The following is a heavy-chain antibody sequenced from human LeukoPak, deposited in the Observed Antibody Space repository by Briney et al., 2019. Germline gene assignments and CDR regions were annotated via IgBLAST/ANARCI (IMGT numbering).Heavy chain of an antibody. CDR1: GYTFTSYG. Sequence: ASVKVSCKASGYTFTSYGISWVRQAPGQGLEWMGWISAYNGNTNYAQKLQGWVTMTRDTPINTAYMELSRLSSDDTAVYYCARGAPYSSNEYDAFDIWGQGTMVTVSS. D-gene: IGHD6-13*01. CDR3: ARGAPYSSNEYDAFDI. V-gene: IGHV1-18*01. J-gene: IGHJ3*02. CDR2: ISAYNGNT.